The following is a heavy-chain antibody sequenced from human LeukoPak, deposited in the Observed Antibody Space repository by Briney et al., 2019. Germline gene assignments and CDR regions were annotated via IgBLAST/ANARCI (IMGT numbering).Heavy chain of an antibody. D-gene: IGHD5-24*01. CDR2: ISAYNGNT. CDR3: ARDIGWMATIDY. Sequence: ASVKVSCKASGYTFTSYGISWMRQAPGQGLEWMGWISAYNGNTNYAQKFQGRVIMTTDTSTSTAYMELRRMRSDDTAVYYCARDIGWMATIDYWGQGTLVTVSS. CDR1: GYTFTSYG. J-gene: IGHJ4*02. V-gene: IGHV1-18*01.